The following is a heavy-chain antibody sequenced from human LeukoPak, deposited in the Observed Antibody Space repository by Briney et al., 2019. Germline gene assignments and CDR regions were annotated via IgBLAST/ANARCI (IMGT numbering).Heavy chain of an antibody. CDR3: ARDRVGYGSGRNDTNYYYYGMDV. J-gene: IGHJ6*02. V-gene: IGHV3-30-3*01. Sequence: GGSPRLSCAASGFTFSSYAMHWVRQAPGKGLEWVAVISYDGSNKYYADSVKGRFTISRDNSKNTLYLQMNSLRAEDTAVYYCARDRVGYGSGRNDTNYYYYGMDVWGQGTTVTVSS. D-gene: IGHD3-10*01. CDR1: GFTFSSYA. CDR2: ISYDGSNK.